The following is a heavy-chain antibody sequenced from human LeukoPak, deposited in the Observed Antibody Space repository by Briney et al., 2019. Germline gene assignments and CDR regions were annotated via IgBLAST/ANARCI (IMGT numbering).Heavy chain of an antibody. D-gene: IGHD5-24*01. V-gene: IGHV4-38-2*02. J-gene: IGHJ4*02. CDR2: IYHSGST. CDR1: GYSISSGYY. CDR3: ARARREMVDY. Sequence: SETLSFTCTVSGYSISSGYYWGWIRQPPGKGLEWIGSIYHSGSTYYNPSLKSRVTISVDTSKNQFSLKLSSVTAAETALYYCARARREMVDYWGQGTLVTVSS.